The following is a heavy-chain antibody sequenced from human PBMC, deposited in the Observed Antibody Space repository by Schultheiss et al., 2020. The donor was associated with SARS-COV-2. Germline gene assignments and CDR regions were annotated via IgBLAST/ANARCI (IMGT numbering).Heavy chain of an antibody. V-gene: IGHV4-59*01. Sequence: SQTLSLTCTVSGGSISNYYWSWIRQPPGKGLEWIGYISYSGSTNYNPSLKSRVTISADMSKNQLSLKVSSVSAADTAVYYCVRDLTGLSGTLFLWGQGTMVTVPS. D-gene: IGHD6-13*01. CDR2: ISYSGST. J-gene: IGHJ3*01. CDR3: VRDLTGLSGTLFL. CDR1: GGSISNYY.